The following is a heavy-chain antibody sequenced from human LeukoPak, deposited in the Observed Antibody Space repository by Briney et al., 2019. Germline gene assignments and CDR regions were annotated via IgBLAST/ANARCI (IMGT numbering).Heavy chain of an antibody. CDR3: ARSVMDSSDFYYFDY. CDR1: GGSISSSRYY. CDR2: IYHSGST. D-gene: IGHD3-22*01. J-gene: IGHJ4*02. Sequence: PSETLSLTCTVSGGSISSSRYYWGWIRQPPGRGLEWIGSIYHSGSTNYNPSLKSRVTISVDTSKNQFSLKLSSVTAADTAVYYCARSVMDSSDFYYFDYWGQGTLVTVSS. V-gene: IGHV4-39*07.